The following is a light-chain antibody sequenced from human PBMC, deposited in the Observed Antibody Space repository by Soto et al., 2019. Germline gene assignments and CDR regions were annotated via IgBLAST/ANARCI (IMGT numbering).Light chain of an antibody. V-gene: IGKV3-20*01. CDR3: QQYDSSPWT. CDR1: QSVSSSF. Sequence: EIVMTQSPGTLSLSPGERATLSCRASQSVSSSFLAWYQLKPGQAPRLLIYGASSRATGIPDRFSGSGSGTDLTITISRLEPEDFAVYYGQQYDSSPWTFGQGTKVEIK. J-gene: IGKJ1*01. CDR2: GAS.